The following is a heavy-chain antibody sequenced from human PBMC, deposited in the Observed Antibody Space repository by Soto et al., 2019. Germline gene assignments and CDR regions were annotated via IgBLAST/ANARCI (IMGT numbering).Heavy chain of an antibody. Sequence: ASVKVSCKASGYTFTSYGISWVRQAPGQGLEWMGWISAYNGNTNYAQKLQGRVTMTTSTSTSTAYMELRSLRSDDTAVYYCARDFRGIQLWLSWDYWGQGTLVTVSS. CDR3: ARDFRGIQLWLSWDY. CDR2: ISAYNGNT. J-gene: IGHJ4*02. V-gene: IGHV1-18*01. D-gene: IGHD5-18*01. CDR1: GYTFTSYG.